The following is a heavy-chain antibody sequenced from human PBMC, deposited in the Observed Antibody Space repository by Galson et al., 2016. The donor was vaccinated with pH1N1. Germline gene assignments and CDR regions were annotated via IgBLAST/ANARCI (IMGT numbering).Heavy chain of an antibody. J-gene: IGHJ4*02. CDR1: GFTFSSYW. CDR3: ARAGGGYPFDY. Sequence: SLRLSCAASGFTFSSYWMTWVRQAPGKGLEWVSSISGTGISIYYADSVRGRVTISRDNAKKSLYLQMDSLRVDDTAVYYCARAGGGYPFDYWGQGSLVTVSS. D-gene: IGHD1-26*01. CDR2: ISGTGISI. V-gene: IGHV3-21*01.